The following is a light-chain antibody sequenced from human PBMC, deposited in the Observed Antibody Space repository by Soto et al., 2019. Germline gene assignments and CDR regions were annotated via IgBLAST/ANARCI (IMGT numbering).Light chain of an antibody. CDR1: QSVSSSY. CDR3: QQYGSSPYT. CDR2: GAS. Sequence: IVLTQSPGTLSLSPGERATLSSMASQSVSSSYLAWYQQKPGQAPRLLIYGASSRATGIPDRFSGSGSGTDFTLTISRLEPEDFAVYYCQQYGSSPYTFGQGTKVDIK. V-gene: IGKV3-20*01. J-gene: IGKJ2*01.